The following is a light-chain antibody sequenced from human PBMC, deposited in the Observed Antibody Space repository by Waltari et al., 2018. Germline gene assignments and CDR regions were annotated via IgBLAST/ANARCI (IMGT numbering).Light chain of an antibody. Sequence: TVLTQYPVTLSLSPGERATLPCRASQTVNTYLAWYQQKPGQAPRLLIYDTSNRATGIPARFSGSGSGTDFTLTISSLEPEDFAVYYCQQRNSWPLTFGGGTKVEIK. CDR2: DTS. CDR1: QTVNTY. V-gene: IGKV3-11*01. J-gene: IGKJ4*01. CDR3: QQRNSWPLT.